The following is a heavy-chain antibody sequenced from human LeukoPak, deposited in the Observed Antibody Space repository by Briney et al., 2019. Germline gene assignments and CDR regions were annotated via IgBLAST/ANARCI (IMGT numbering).Heavy chain of an antibody. CDR3: ARVPYYYDSSGYYDAFDI. CDR1: GGSISSGSYY. D-gene: IGHD3-22*01. Sequence: PSETLSLTCTVSGGSISSGSYYWSWIRQPAGKGLEWIGRIYTSGSTNYNPSLKSRVTISVDTSKNQFSLKLSSATAADTAVYYCARVPYYYDSSGYYDAFDIWGQGTMVTVSS. J-gene: IGHJ3*02. V-gene: IGHV4-61*02. CDR2: IYTSGST.